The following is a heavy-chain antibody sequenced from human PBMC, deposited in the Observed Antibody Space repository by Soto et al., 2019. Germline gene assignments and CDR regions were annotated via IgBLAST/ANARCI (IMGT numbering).Heavy chain of an antibody. CDR3: AKGAISSIYLIPVLYYYMDV. V-gene: IGHV3-23*01. CDR2: ISGSGGST. Sequence: EVQLLESGGGLVQPGGSLRLSCAASGFTFSSYAMSWVRQAPGKGLEWVSAISGSGGSTYYADSVKGRFTISRDNSKNTLYLQMNSLRAEDTAVYYCAKGAISSIYLIPVLYYYMDVWGKGTTVTVSS. J-gene: IGHJ6*03. CDR1: GFTFSSYA. D-gene: IGHD4-4*01.